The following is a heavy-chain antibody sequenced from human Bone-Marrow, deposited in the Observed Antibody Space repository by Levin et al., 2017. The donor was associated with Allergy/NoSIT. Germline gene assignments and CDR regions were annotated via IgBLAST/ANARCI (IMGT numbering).Heavy chain of an antibody. Sequence: SQTLSLTCSVSGGSLRSTDYYWGWIRQPPGRGLEWIGTIYYSGTTYYNASLKSRVTISVDTSNNQFSLKLSSVTAADTAVYFCAQQPRRGVQGFVSGYCPSGMDVWGKGTTVTVSS. CDR3: AQQPRRGVQGFVSGYCPSGMDV. D-gene: IGHD3-3*01. J-gene: IGHJ6*04. V-gene: IGHV4-39*01. CDR2: IYYSGTT. CDR1: GGSLRSTDYY.